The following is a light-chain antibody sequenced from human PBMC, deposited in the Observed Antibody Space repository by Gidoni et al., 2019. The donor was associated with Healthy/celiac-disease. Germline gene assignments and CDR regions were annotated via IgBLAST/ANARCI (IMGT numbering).Light chain of an antibody. CDR2: SAS. Sequence: DIQLTQSPSFLSASVGYRVTVTCRASQGISSHLTWYQQKPGKAPKLLLYSASTLPSGVPSRFSGSGSGTEFTLTISSLQPEDFATYYCQQLIRFGPGTKVDIK. CDR3: QQLIR. J-gene: IGKJ3*01. V-gene: IGKV1-9*01. CDR1: QGISSH.